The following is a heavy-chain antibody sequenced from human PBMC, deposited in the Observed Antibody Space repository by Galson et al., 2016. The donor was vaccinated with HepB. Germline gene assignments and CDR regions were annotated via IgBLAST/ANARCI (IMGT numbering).Heavy chain of an antibody. CDR1: GHTFIELS. J-gene: IGHJ6*02. CDR3: LTGDYGGNSEYDYGMDV. D-gene: IGHD4-23*01. Sequence: SVKVSCKVSGHTFIELSMHWVRQAPGKGLEWMGGFDPEDGETIYAQKFQGRVTMTADTATDTAYMELSTLRSEDTAVYYCLTGDYGGNSEYDYGMDVWGQGTTVTVSS. V-gene: IGHV1-24*01. CDR2: FDPEDGET.